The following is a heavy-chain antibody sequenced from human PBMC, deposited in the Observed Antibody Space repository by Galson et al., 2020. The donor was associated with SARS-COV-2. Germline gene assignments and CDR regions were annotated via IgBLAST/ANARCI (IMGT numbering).Heavy chain of an antibody. D-gene: IGHD3-22*01. V-gene: IGHV3-49*03. CDR2: IRSKAYGGTT. Sequence: SLRLSCTASGFTFGDYAMSWFRQAPGKGLEWVGFIRSKAYGGTTEYAASVKGRFTISRDDSKSIAYLQMNSLKTEDTAMYYCTREDYYDSSGYYWYDYWGQGTLVTVSS. CDR3: TREDYYDSSGYYWYDY. CDR1: GFTFGDYA. J-gene: IGHJ4*02.